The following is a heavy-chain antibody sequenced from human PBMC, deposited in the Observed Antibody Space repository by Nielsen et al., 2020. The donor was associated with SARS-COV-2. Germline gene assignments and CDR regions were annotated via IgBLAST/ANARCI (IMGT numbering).Heavy chain of an antibody. CDR3: ATGAAAGTGNYYYGMDV. D-gene: IGHD6-13*01. V-gene: IGHV3-9*01. J-gene: IGHJ6*02. CDR2: ISWNSGSI. CDR1: GFTFDDYA. Sequence: SLKISCAASGFTFDDYAMHWVRQAPGKGLEWVSGISWNSGSIGYADFVKGRFTISRDNAKNSLYLQMNSLRAEDTALYYCATGAAAGTGNYYYGMDVWGQGTTVTVSS.